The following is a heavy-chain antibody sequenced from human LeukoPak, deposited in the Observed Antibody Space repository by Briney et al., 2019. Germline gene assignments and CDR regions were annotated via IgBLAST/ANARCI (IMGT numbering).Heavy chain of an antibody. J-gene: IGHJ4*02. Sequence: SETLSLTCTVSGDSISSSPYYWGWVRQPPGKGLEWIGSIYYIGSTHYNPSLKRRVTISVDTSKNQFSLKLSSVTAADTALYFCARDDTYFYDSSGHGFDFWGQGTLVTVSS. CDR1: GDSISSSPYY. CDR3: ARDDTYFYDSSGHGFDF. CDR2: IYYIGST. D-gene: IGHD3-22*01. V-gene: IGHV4-39*07.